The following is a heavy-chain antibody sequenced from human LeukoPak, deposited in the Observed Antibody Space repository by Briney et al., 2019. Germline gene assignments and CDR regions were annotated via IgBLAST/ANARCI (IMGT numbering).Heavy chain of an antibody. CDR3: AKGFGVVVVPAASGY. Sequence: PGGSLRLSCAASGFTFSSYGMHWVRQAPGKGLEWVAVISYDGSNKYYADSVKGRFTISRDNSKNTLYLQMNSLRAEDTAVYYCAKGFGVVVVPAASGYWGQGTLVTVSS. D-gene: IGHD2-2*01. J-gene: IGHJ4*02. CDR1: GFTFSSYG. CDR2: ISYDGSNK. V-gene: IGHV3-30*18.